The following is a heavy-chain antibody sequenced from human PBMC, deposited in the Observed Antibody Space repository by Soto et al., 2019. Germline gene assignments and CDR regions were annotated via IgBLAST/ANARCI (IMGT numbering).Heavy chain of an antibody. J-gene: IGHJ4*02. V-gene: IGHV3-7*03. CDR1: GFSFSTYW. D-gene: IGHD2-15*01. Sequence: GGSLRLSCTASGFSFSTYWLSWLRQAPGKGLEWVARINEDGGAKYYVDPVKGRFTVSRDNTKNSLYLQMNSLSADDTAVYYCARGGRWAADYWGQGTPVSASS. CDR3: ARGGRWAADY. CDR2: INEDGGAK.